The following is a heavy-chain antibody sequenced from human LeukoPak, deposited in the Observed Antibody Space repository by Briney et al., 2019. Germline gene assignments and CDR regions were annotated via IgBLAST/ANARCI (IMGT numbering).Heavy chain of an antibody. CDR1: GFTFSSYS. D-gene: IGHD2-2*01. J-gene: IGHJ4*02. CDR2: ISSSSSYI. CDR3: ARGLGSGSTK. V-gene: IGHV3-21*01. Sequence: GGSLRLSCAASGFTFSSYSMNWVRQAPGKGLEWVSSISSSSSYIYYPDSVKGRFTISRDNAKNSLYLQMNSLRAEDTAVYYCARGLGSGSTKWGQGTLVTVSS.